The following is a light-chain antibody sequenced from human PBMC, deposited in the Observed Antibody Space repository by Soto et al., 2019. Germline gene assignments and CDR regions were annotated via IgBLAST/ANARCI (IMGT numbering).Light chain of an antibody. CDR1: TSNIAKNH. CDR2: DND. Sequence: QSVLTQPPSVSAAPGQQVSISCSGSTSNIAKNHVSWYQRLPGTAPKLLFYDNDKRPSGIPDRFSASKSATSSTLGITGLQTGDEGDYYCQSYDSTLSARYVFGTGTKVTVL. CDR3: QSYDSTLSARYV. V-gene: IGLV1-51*01. J-gene: IGLJ1*01.